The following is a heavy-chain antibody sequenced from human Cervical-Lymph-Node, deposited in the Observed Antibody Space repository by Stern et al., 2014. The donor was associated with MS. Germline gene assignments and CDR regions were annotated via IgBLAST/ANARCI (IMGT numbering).Heavy chain of an antibody. D-gene: IGHD3-3*01. J-gene: IGHJ6*02. CDR2: FDPEDGET. Sequence: VQLVESGAEVKKPGASVKVSCKVSGYTLTELSMHWVRQAPGKGLEWMGGFDPEDGETIYAQKFQGRVTMTEDTSTGTAYMELSSLRSEDTAVYYCATDRDDFRSGYSAPTKGYGLDVWGQGTTVTVTS. CDR3: ATDRDDFRSGYSAPTKGYGLDV. V-gene: IGHV1-24*01. CDR1: GYTLTELS.